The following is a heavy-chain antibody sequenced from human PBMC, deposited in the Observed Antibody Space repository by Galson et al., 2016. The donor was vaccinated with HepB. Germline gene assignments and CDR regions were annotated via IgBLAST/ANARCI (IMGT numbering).Heavy chain of an antibody. Sequence: SLRLSCAASGFTFSSYAMSWVRQAPGKGLEWVSSISHSAGSTSYADSVKGRFTISRDNSKNTLWLQLNSLRAEDTALYYCAREGIFGSGWFYLDSWGQGTLVTVSS. CDR2: ISHSAGST. J-gene: IGHJ4*02. CDR3: AREGIFGSGWFYLDS. CDR1: GFTFSSYA. V-gene: IGHV3-23*01. D-gene: IGHD6-19*01.